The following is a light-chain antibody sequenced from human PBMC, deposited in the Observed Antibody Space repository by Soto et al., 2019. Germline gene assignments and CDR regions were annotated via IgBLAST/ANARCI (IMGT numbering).Light chain of an antibody. V-gene: IGLV2-11*01. CDR1: SSDVGVYNY. CDR2: DVS. J-gene: IGLJ3*02. Sequence: QSALTQPRSVSGSPGQSVTISCTGTSSDVGVYNYVSWYQQHPGTAPKLMIYDVSKRPSGVPDRFSGSKSGNTASLTISGLQAEDEADYYCCSYAGSYSWVFGGGTKVTVL. CDR3: CSYAGSYSWV.